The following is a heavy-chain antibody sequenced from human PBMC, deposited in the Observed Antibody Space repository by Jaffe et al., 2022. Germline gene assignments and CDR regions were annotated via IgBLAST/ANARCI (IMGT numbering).Heavy chain of an antibody. J-gene: IGHJ3*02. CDR2: IYWDDDK. D-gene: IGHD3-9*01. Sequence: QITLKESGPTLVKPTQTLTLTCTFSGFSLSTSGVGVGWIRQPPGKALEWLALIYWDDDKRYSPSLKSRLTITKDTSKNQVVLTMTNMDPVDTATYYCAHRQLRYFDWLLPYDAFDIWGQGTMVTVSS. CDR3: AHRQLRYFDWLLPYDAFDI. CDR1: GFSLSTSGVG. V-gene: IGHV2-5*02.